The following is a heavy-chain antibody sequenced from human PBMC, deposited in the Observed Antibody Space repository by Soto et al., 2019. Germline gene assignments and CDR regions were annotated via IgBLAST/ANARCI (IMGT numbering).Heavy chain of an antibody. CDR3: ARLSVRYCSGGSCSQLDY. V-gene: IGHV3-48*02. J-gene: IGHJ4*02. CDR2: ISSSGGTI. D-gene: IGHD2-15*01. Sequence: EVQLVESGGGLVQPGGSVRLSCAASGFTFSTYSMNWVRQAPGKVREWVSFISSSGGTIYYADTVKGRFTISRDNAKNSLYLQMNSLSDEDTAVYYCARLSVRYCSGGSCSQLDYWGQGTLVTVSS. CDR1: GFTFSTYS.